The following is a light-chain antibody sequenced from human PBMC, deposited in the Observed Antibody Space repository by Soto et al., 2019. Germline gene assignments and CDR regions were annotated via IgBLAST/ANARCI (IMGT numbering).Light chain of an antibody. CDR3: QQRSNWPPWT. J-gene: IGKJ1*01. Sequence: EIVLTQSPGSLSLSPGERSTLSCRASQRVSSNLACYQQKPGQAPRLVIYGATTRATGIPARFSGSGSGTDFTLTISSLEPEDSAVCYCQQRSNWPPWTFGQGTKVDIK. CDR2: GAT. CDR1: QRVSSN. V-gene: IGKV3-11*01.